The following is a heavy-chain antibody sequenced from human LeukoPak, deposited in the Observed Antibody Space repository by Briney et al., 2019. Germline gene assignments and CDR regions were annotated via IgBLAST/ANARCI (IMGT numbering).Heavy chain of an antibody. CDR1: GYSFTSYW. Sequence: GXXLQIXCQGSGYSFTSYWISWVRQMPGKGVEWMGRIDPSDSYTNYSPSFQGHVTISADKSISTAYLQWSSLKASDTAMYYCARLIGVSSSGGDYYYYGMDVWGQGTTVTVSS. V-gene: IGHV5-10-1*01. J-gene: IGHJ6*02. CDR3: ARLIGVSSSGGDYYYYGMDV. D-gene: IGHD6-6*01. CDR2: IDPSDSYT.